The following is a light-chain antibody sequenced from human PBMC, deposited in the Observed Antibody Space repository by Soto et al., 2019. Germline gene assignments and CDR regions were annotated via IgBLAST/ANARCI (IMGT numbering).Light chain of an antibody. CDR2: DVN. Sequence: QSALTQPASVSGSPGQSITISCTGTNSDVGNYNYVSWYQQHPGKAPKLMIYDVNNRPSGVSHHFSGSKSGNTVSLTISGIKAEDEATYYCTSYTRRNTLVIFGCGTKLTVL. CDR3: TSYTRRNTLVI. CDR1: NSDVGNYNY. V-gene: IGLV2-14*03. J-gene: IGLJ2*01.